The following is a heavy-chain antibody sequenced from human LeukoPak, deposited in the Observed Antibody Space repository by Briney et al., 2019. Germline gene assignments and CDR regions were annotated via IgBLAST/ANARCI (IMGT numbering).Heavy chain of an antibody. Sequence: AGTLRLSCAASGYSFSSCCMYGGRQAPGRRRLWVSRINNDRSSTSYADSVKRRFTISRDNAKNTLSLQMSTLTAADTAVYYCAREGLRFLEGLGLFGWFDPWGRGTLVTVSS. CDR3: AREGLRFLEGLGLFGWFDP. V-gene: IGHV3-74*01. CDR2: INNDRSST. D-gene: IGHD3-3*01. J-gene: IGHJ5*02. CDR1: GYSFSSCC.